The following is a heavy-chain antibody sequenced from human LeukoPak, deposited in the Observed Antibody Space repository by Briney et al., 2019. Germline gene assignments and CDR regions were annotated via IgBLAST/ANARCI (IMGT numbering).Heavy chain of an antibody. J-gene: IGHJ4*02. Sequence: GGSLRLSCAASGFTFSSYWMSWVRQSPGKGLEWVANIKQDGSEENFVDSVKGRFTISRDNAKKSLYLQMNSLRAEDTAVYYCARGSSAGASLRHDYWGQGTLVTVSS. V-gene: IGHV3-7*01. CDR1: GFTFSSYW. CDR2: IKQDGSEE. D-gene: IGHD1-26*01. CDR3: ARGSSAGASLRHDY.